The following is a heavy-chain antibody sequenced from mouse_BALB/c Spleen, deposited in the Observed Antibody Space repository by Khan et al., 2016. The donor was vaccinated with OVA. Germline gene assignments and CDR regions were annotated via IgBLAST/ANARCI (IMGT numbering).Heavy chain of an antibody. J-gene: IGHJ2*01. CDR2: IYPYNDDT. CDR3: ARNFGSAVYFDY. V-gene: IGHV1S136*01. CDR1: AYTFTSYV. Sequence: VQLQQSGPELVKPGASVKMSCKASAYTFTSYVIHWVKQRPGQGLEWIGYIYPYNDDTKYNEKFKGKATLTSDKSSSTAYMDLSSLTSEDSAVYYGARNFGSAVYFDYWGQGTTLTVSS.